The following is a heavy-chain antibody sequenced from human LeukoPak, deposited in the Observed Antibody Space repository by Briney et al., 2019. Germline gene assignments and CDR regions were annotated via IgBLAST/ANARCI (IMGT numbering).Heavy chain of an antibody. V-gene: IGHV3-7*01. Sequence: GGSLRLSCAASGFTFSTYAMAWVRQAPGKGLEWVANIKGDESARHQADSVKGRFTISRDNAQNSVYLQMSSLRGEDTAVYYCARDVGWSLDYWGQGTLVTVSS. CDR2: IKGDESAR. CDR3: ARDVGWSLDY. CDR1: GFTFSTYA. J-gene: IGHJ4*02. D-gene: IGHD6-19*01.